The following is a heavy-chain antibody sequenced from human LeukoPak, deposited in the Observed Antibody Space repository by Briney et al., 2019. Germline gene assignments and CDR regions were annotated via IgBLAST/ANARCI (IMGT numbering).Heavy chain of an antibody. D-gene: IGHD3-22*01. J-gene: IGHJ5*02. Sequence: ASVKVSCKVSGYSLSELSMHWVRQAPGKGLEWMGGFDPEDGKTINAQKFQGRLTMTEDTSTDTAYMELSSLRSEDTAVYYCTTVRFEVDSSGYYHNYFDPWGQGTLVTVSS. V-gene: IGHV1-24*01. CDR3: TTVRFEVDSSGYYHNYFDP. CDR1: GYSLSELS. CDR2: FDPEDGKT.